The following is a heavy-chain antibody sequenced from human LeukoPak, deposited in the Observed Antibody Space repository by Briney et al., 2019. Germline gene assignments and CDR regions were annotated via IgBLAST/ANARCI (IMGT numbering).Heavy chain of an antibody. J-gene: IGHJ4*02. CDR3: ARGPNSNWSGLDF. D-gene: IGHD6-6*01. V-gene: IGHV3-74*01. CDR2: ISPTGSTT. Sequence: GGSLRLSCTASGFSLSGHWMHWARQLPGKGLVWVSRISPTGSTTSYADSVKGRFTVSRDNAKNTLYLQVNNLRAEDTAVYYCARGPNSNWSGLDFWGQGTLLTVSS. CDR1: GFSLSGHW.